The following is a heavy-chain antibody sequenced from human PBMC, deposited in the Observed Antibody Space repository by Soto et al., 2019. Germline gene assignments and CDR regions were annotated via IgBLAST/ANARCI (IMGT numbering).Heavy chain of an antibody. CDR2: IYYSGST. CDR3: ARAAAYYYYGMDV. J-gene: IGHJ6*02. CDR1: GGSISSGDYY. Sequence: SETLSLTXTVSGGSISSGDYYWSWIRQPPGKGLEWIGYIYYSGSTYYNPSLKSRVTISVDTSKNQFSLKLSSVTAADTAVYYRARAAAYYYYGMDVWGQGTTVTVSS. V-gene: IGHV4-30-4*01.